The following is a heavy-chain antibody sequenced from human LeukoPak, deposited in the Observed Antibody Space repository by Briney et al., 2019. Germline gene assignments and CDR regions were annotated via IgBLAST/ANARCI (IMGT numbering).Heavy chain of an antibody. CDR1: GFTFSSYS. CDR2: ISSSSSYI. Sequence: PGGSLRLSCAASGFTFSSYSMNWVRQAPGKGLEWVSSISSSSSYIYYADSVKGRFTISRDNAKDSLYLQMNSLRAEDTAVYYCARGSGSTVRGVTYYFDYWGQGTLVTVSS. CDR3: ARGSGSTVRGVTYYFDY. D-gene: IGHD3-10*01. J-gene: IGHJ4*02. V-gene: IGHV3-21*01.